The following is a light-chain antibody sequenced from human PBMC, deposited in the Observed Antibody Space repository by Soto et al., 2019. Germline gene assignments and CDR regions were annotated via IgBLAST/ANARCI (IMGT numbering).Light chain of an antibody. Sequence: EIVMTQSPATLSVSPGERATLSCRASQSVSSNLAWYQQKPGQAPRLLIYGASTRATGIPARLSGSGSGTEFTLTISSLPSEDFAVYYCQQYNNWPLFGQGTKVDIK. J-gene: IGKJ1*01. CDR1: QSVSSN. V-gene: IGKV3-15*01. CDR3: QQYNNWPL. CDR2: GAS.